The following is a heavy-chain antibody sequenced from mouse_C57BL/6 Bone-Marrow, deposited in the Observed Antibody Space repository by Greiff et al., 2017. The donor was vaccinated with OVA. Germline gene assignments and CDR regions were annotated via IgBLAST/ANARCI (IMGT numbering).Heavy chain of an antibody. CDR2: FYPGSGSI. J-gene: IGHJ3*01. CDR3: ARHEDLTGTLFAY. CDR1: GYTFTEYT. V-gene: IGHV1-62-2*01. D-gene: IGHD4-1*01. Sequence: VQVVESGAELVKPGASVKLSCKASGYTFTEYTINWVKKRSGQGLEWIGWFYPGSGSIRYNEKFKDKATLTADNSSSTVYMELSRLTSEDSAVYFCARHEDLTGTLFAYWGQGTLVTVSA.